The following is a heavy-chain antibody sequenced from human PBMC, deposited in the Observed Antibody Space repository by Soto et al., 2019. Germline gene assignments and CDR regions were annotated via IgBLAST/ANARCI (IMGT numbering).Heavy chain of an antibody. V-gene: IGHV3-23*01. CDR2: ISSSGGST. CDR1: GFTFSSYA. Sequence: GGSLRLSCAASGFTFSSYAMSWVRQAPGKGMEWVAAISSSGGSTYYADSVRGRFTISRDNSKNTLYLQMNSLRAEDAAVYYCAKDLVGSNADYFDYWGQGTLVTVSS. D-gene: IGHD2-15*01. J-gene: IGHJ4*02. CDR3: AKDLVGSNADYFDY.